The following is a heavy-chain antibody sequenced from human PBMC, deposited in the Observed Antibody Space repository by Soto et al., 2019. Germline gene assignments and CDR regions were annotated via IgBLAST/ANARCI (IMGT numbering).Heavy chain of an antibody. CDR3: VRAAPNYYYYGMDV. Sequence: SVKVSCKASGGTFSSYAISWVRQAPGQGLEWMGGIIPIFGTANYAQKFRGRVTITADESTSTAYMELSSLRSEDTAVYYCVRAAPNYYYYGMDVWGQGTTVTVSS. J-gene: IGHJ6*02. D-gene: IGHD6-6*01. CDR1: GGTFSSYA. CDR2: IIPIFGTA. V-gene: IGHV1-69*13.